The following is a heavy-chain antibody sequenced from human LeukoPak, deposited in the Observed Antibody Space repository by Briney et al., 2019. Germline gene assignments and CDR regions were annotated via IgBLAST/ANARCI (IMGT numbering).Heavy chain of an antibody. CDR1: GGSISSGSYY. D-gene: IGHD3-22*01. V-gene: IGHV4-61*02. CDR3: ARLRYYYDSSGSHVWFDP. J-gene: IGHJ5*02. Sequence: SETLSLTCTVSGGSISSGSYYWSWIRQPAGKGLEWIGRIYTSGSTNYNPSLKSRVTISVDTSKNQFSLKLSSVTAADTAVYYCARLRYYYDSSGSHVWFDPWGQGTLVTVSS. CDR2: IYTSGST.